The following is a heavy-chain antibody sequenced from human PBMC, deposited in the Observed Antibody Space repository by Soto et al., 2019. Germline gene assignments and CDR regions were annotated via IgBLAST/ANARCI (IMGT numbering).Heavy chain of an antibody. V-gene: IGHV1-18*04. Sequence: QLQLVQSGTELKKPGASVKVSCKASGYTFTNYGITWVRQAPGQGLEWMGWINADYGNTNYEQKFQGRVTMTTDTSTNTAYMELSSLRSDDTAVYSCARKSLSNFNWFDPWGQGTLVTVSS. J-gene: IGHJ5*02. CDR1: GYTFTNYG. D-gene: IGHD4-4*01. CDR3: ARKSLSNFNWFDP. CDR2: INADYGNT.